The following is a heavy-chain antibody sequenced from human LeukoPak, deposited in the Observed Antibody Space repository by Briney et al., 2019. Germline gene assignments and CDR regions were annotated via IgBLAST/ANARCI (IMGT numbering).Heavy chain of an antibody. D-gene: IGHD3-10*01. CDR3: ARRPRGLITRWFDP. Sequence: SETLSLTCTVSGDSISGSSDYWNWIRQPPGKGLEWIGDINHSGSTNYNPSLKSRVTISVDTSKNQFSLQLSSVTAADTAVYYCARRPRGLITRWFDPWGQGTLVTVSS. J-gene: IGHJ5*02. CDR2: INHSGST. V-gene: IGHV4-39*07. CDR1: GDSISGSSDY.